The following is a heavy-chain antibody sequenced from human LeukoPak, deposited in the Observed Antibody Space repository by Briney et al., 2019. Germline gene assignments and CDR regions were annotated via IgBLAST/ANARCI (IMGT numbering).Heavy chain of an antibody. J-gene: IGHJ3*02. CDR1: GGSISSSGYY. D-gene: IGHD3-22*01. CDR3: ARPTYYYDSSGYNLDLDAFDI. Sequence: SETLSLTCTVSGGSISSSGYYWGWIRQPPGKGLEWIGSIYYSGSTYYNPSLKSRVTISVDTSKNQFSLKLSSVTAADTAVYYCARPTYYYDSSGYNLDLDAFDIWGRGTMVTVSS. V-gene: IGHV4-39*01. CDR2: IYYSGST.